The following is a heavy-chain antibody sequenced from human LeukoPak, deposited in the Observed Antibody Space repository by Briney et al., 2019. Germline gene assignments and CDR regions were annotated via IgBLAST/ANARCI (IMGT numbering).Heavy chain of an antibody. Sequence: GGSLRLSCAASGFTFSSYEMNCVRQAPGKGLEWVSYISSSGSTIYYADSVKGRFAISRDNAKNSLYLQMNSLRAEDTAVYYCASLPRYDSSGYYYEDYFDYWGQGTLVTVSS. CDR1: GFTFSSYE. J-gene: IGHJ4*02. CDR3: ASLPRYDSSGYYYEDYFDY. V-gene: IGHV3-48*03. D-gene: IGHD3-22*01. CDR2: ISSSGSTI.